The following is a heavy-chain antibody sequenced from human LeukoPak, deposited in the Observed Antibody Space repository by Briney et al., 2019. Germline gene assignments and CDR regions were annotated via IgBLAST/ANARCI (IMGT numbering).Heavy chain of an antibody. Sequence: SETLSLTCAVYGGSFSVYYWTWIRQPPGKGLEWIGEINHSGSTNYNPSLKSRVTISVDTSKNQFSLKLSSVTAADTAVYYCARVEEGYGSGRRENYYYYYMDVWGKGTTVTISS. D-gene: IGHD3-10*01. V-gene: IGHV4-34*01. CDR1: GGSFSVYY. J-gene: IGHJ6*03. CDR2: INHSGST. CDR3: ARVEEGYGSGRRENYYYYYMDV.